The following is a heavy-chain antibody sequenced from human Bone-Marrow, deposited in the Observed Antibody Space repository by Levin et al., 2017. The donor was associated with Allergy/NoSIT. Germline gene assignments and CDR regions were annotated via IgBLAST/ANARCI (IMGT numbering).Heavy chain of an antibody. D-gene: IGHD6-13*01. V-gene: IGHV3-33*01. CDR1: GFTFSSYG. CDR2: IWYDGSNK. CDR3: ARDARNSSSWYRWRGNWFDP. J-gene: IGHJ5*02. Sequence: GGSLRLSCAASGFTFSSYGMHWVRQAPGKGLEWVAVIWYDGSNKYYADSVKGRFTISRDNSKNTLYLQMNSLRAEDTAVYYCARDARNSSSWYRWRGNWFDPWGQGTLVTVSS.